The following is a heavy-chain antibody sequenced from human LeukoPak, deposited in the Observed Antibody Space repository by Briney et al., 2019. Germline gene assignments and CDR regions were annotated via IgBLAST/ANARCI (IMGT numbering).Heavy chain of an antibody. V-gene: IGHV3-23*01. CDR2: ISGSGGST. J-gene: IGHJ6*03. CDR3: AKDPRRNDYYYMDV. CDR1: GFTFSSYA. Sequence: GSLRLSCAASGFTFSSYAMSWVRQAPGKGLEWVSAISGSGGSTYYADSVKGRFTISRDNSKNTLYLQMNSLRAEDTAVYYCAKDPRRNDYYYMDVWGKGTTVTVSS.